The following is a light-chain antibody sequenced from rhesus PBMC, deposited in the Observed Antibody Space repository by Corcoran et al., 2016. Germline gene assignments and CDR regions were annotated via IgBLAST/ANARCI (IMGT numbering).Light chain of an antibody. V-gene: IGKV1-33*02. CDR2: AAS. CDR1: QGISNW. Sequence: DIQMTQSPSSLSASVGDRVTITCQASQGISNWLAWYQQKPGKAPKLLNKAASSLQSGVPSRFSGRCSGTDFNLPISSLPPEDFATYYCQQHNSNPRTFGQGTKVDIK. J-gene: IGKJ1*01. CDR3: QQHNSNPRT.